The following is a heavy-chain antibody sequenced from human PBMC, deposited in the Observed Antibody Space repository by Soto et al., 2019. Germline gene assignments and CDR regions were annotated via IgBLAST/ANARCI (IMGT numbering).Heavy chain of an antibody. V-gene: IGHV1-69*01. J-gene: IGHJ6*02. CDR3: ARRGGRGLGF. CDR2: IIPIFDTT. Sequence: QVRLVQSGPEMRRPGSSVTVSCQASGGTFSGYSVNWVRQAPGQGLEWMGEIIPIFDTTTHAPRFQGRLTFTADASTPTVFLVLNSLTPDDTAVYYCARRGGRGLGFWGQGTTVTVAS. D-gene: IGHD6-25*01. CDR1: GGTFSGYS.